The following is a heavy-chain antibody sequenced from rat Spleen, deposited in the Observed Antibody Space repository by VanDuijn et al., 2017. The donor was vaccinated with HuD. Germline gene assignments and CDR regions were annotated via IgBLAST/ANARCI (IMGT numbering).Heavy chain of an antibody. D-gene: IGHD1-12*03. CDR3: ARHHYDGYYHGPVLGIMDA. CDR1: GFIFSDHY. V-gene: IGHV5-25*01. Sequence: EVQLVESGGGLVQPGRSLKLSCAASGFIFSDHYVAWVRQAPTKGLEWVASIGTGGGNTYYRDSVKGRFTISRDNAKSTLYLQMDSLRFEDTASYYCARHHYDGYYHGPVLGIMDAWGQGASVTVSS. CDR2: IGTGGGNT. J-gene: IGHJ4*01.